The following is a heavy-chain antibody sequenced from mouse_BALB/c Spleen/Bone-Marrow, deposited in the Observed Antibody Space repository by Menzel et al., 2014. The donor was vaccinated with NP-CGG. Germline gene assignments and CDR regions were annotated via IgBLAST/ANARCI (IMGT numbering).Heavy chain of an antibody. V-gene: IGHV3-2*02. CDR3: ARWNYGSTYFDY. D-gene: IGHD1-1*01. Sequence: EVKLVESGPGLVKPSQSLSLTCTVTGYSITSDYACNWIRQFPGNKLEWMGYISYSGSTSYNPSLKSRISITRDTSKNQFFLQLNSVTTEDTATYYCARWNYGSTYFDYWGQGTTLTVSS. J-gene: IGHJ2*01. CDR2: ISYSGST. CDR1: GYSITSDYA.